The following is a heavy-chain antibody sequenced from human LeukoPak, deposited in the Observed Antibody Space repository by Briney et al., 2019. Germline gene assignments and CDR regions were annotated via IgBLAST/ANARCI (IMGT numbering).Heavy chain of an antibody. CDR2: IYYSGAT. CDR1: GGSISSSSYY. D-gene: IGHD3-10*01. J-gene: IGHJ5*02. V-gene: IGHV4-39*01. Sequence: SETLSLTCTVSGGSISSSSYYWGWIRQPPGKGLEWIGSIYYSGATYYNPSLKSRVTTSVDTSKNQFSLKLYSVTAADTAVYYCARGRTGLLWFGELFLWFDPWGQGTLVTVSS. CDR3: ARGRTGLLWFGELFLWFDP.